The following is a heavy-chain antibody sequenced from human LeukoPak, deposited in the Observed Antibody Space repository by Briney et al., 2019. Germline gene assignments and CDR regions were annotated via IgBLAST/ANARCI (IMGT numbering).Heavy chain of an antibody. CDR3: ARAAIFWGRRTYYYFDY. D-gene: IGHD3-16*01. CDR1: GFTFSSYE. CDR2: ISSSSSYI. V-gene: IGHV3-21*01. J-gene: IGHJ4*02. Sequence: GGSLRLSCAASGFTFSSYEMNWVRQAPGKGLEWVSSISSSSSYIYYADSVKGRFTISRDNAKNSLYLQMNSLRAEDTAVYYCARAAIFWGRRTYYYFDYWGQGTLVTVSS.